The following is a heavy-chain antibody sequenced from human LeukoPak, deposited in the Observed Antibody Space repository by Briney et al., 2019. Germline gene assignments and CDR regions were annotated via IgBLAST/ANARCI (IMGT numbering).Heavy chain of an antibody. D-gene: IGHD2-2*01. V-gene: IGHV4-59*12. CDR1: GGSISSYY. CDR2: IYYSGST. CDR3: ARNYCSSTSCYVAVLDP. Sequence: PSETLSLTCTVSGGSISSYYWSWIRQPPGKGLEWIGYIYYSGSTNYNPSLKSRVTISVDTSKNQFSLKLSSVTAADTAVYYCARNYCSSTSCYVAVLDPWGQGTLVTVSS. J-gene: IGHJ5*02.